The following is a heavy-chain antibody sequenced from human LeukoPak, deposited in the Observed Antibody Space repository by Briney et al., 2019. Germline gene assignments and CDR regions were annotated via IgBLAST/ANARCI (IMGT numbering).Heavy chain of an antibody. CDR3: GKNRYSGSLSPFDI. Sequence: GGSLRLSCAASKFAFSSYAMSWVRQAPGKGLEWVSAISGGGGNTYYADSVKGRFTIPRDNSKNTLYLQMNSLRAEDTAVYYCGKNRYSGSLSPFDIWGQGTMVTVSS. J-gene: IGHJ3*02. V-gene: IGHV3-23*01. CDR2: ISGGGGNT. CDR1: KFAFSSYA. D-gene: IGHD1-26*01.